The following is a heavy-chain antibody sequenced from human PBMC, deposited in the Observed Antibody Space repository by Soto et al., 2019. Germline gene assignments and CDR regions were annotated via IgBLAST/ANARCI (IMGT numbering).Heavy chain of an antibody. D-gene: IGHD6-13*01. V-gene: IGHV4-34*01. CDR1: GGSFSGYY. J-gene: IGHJ5*02. CDR3: ARVRVWFGL. Sequence: KTSETLSLTCAVYGGSFSGYYWSWIRQPPGKGLEWIGEINHSGSTNYNPSLKSRVTISVDTSKNQFSLKLSSVTAADTAVYYCARVRVWFGLWGQGTLVTVSS. CDR2: INHSGST.